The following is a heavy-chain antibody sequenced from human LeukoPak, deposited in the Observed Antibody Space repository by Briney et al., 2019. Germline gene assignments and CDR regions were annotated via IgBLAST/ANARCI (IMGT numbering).Heavy chain of an antibody. CDR3: ARGPYGDPTHYFDY. J-gene: IGHJ4*02. Sequence: GSLRLSCVASGFNFGSYALHWVRQAPGKGLEYVSAISSNGRDTYYAHSVKGRFTISGDNSQNTLYLQMGSVRDEDMAVYYCARGPYGDPTHYFDYWGQGNLVTVSS. D-gene: IGHD4-17*01. V-gene: IGHV3-64*01. CDR2: ISSNGRDT. CDR1: GFNFGSYA.